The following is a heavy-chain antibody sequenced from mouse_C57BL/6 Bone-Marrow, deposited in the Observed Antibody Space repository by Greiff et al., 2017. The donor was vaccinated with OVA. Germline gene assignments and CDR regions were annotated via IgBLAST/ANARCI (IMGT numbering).Heavy chain of an antibody. CDR1: GYTFTSYW. Sequence: QVQLQQPGAELVKPGASVKLSCKASGYTFTSYWMHWVKQRPGQGLEWIGMIHPNSGSTNYNEKFKSKATLTVDKSSSTAYMQLSSLTSEDSAVYYGARGVGYYVAWFAYWGQGTLVTVSA. CDR2: IHPNSGST. CDR3: ARGVGYYVAWFAY. D-gene: IGHD2-3*01. V-gene: IGHV1-64*01. J-gene: IGHJ3*01.